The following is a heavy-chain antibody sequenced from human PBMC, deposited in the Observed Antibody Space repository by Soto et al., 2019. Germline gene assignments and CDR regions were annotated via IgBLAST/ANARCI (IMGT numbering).Heavy chain of an antibody. D-gene: IGHD2-21*02. V-gene: IGHV4-61*08. Sequence: SETLSLTCSVSGVSITNSDYYWSWIRQPPGKGLEWIGYIFHTGSASYKSSLKGRVTFSVDTSKNQFSLNLKSVTAADTAVYFCARVRVRTTAIVFYFDSWGQGSLVTVSS. CDR3: ARVRVRTTAIVFYFDS. J-gene: IGHJ4*02. CDR2: IFHTGSA. CDR1: GVSITNSDYY.